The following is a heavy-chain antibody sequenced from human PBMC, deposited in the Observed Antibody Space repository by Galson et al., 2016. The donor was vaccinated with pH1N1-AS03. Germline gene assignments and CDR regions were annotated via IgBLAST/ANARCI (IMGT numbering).Heavy chain of an antibody. CDR2: IWNHGKSK. CDR3: AKDDYSSGWYGGISDY. V-gene: IGHV3-33*06. CDR1: GFIFSSHG. D-gene: IGHD6-19*01. Sequence: SLRLSCAASGFIFSSHGIHWVRQAPGKGLEWVALIWNHGKSKYYADSVKGRFTISRDDSKNTVYLQMNSLRAEDTTVYYCAKDDYSSGWYGGISDYWSQGTLVTVSS. J-gene: IGHJ4*02.